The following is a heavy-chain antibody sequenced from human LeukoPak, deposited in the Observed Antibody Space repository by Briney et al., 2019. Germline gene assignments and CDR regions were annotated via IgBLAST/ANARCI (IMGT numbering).Heavy chain of an antibody. CDR1: GFTFSSYA. CDR3: AKRLKSYYGMDV. V-gene: IGHV3-23*01. Sequence: GGSLRLSCAASGFTFSSYAMSWVRQAPGKGLEWVSAISGSGGSTYYADSVKGRFTISRDNSKSTLYLQMNSLRAEDTAVYYCAKRLKSYYGMDVWGQGTTVTVSS. CDR2: ISGSGGST. J-gene: IGHJ6*02. D-gene: IGHD3-16*01.